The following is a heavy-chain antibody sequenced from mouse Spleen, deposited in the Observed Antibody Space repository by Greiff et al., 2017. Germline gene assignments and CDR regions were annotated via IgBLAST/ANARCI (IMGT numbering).Heavy chain of an antibody. CDR1: GYTFTSYT. J-gene: IGHJ3*01. CDR3: ARAITTGFAY. D-gene: IGHD1-2*01. CDR2: INSSSGYT. V-gene: IGHV1-4*02. Sequence: QVQLKESAAELARPGASVKMSCKASGYTFTSYTMHWVKQRPGQGLEWIGYINSSSGYTEYNQKFKDKTTLTADKSSSTTYMQLGNLTSEDSAVYYCARAITTGFAYWGQGTLVTVSA.